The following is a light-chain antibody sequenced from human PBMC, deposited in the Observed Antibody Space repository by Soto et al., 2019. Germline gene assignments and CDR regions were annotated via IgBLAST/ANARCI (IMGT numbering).Light chain of an antibody. V-gene: IGKV3-15*01. CDR2: GAS. CDR3: QHYSTWLWT. CDR1: QSVDSK. J-gene: IGKJ1*01. Sequence: EIVMTQSPATLSVSPGERATLSCRASQSVDSKLAWYHQKPGQGPRLLIYGASSRATGIPARFSGSGSGTEFTLTISSLQSEDFAVYYCQHYSTWLWTFGQGTKVEIK.